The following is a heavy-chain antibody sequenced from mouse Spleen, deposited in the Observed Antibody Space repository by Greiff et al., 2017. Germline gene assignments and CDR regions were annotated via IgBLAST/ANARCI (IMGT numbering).Heavy chain of an antibody. Sequence: QVQLKQPGAELVMPGASVKLSCKASGYTFTSYWMHWVKQRPGQGLEWIGEIDPSDSYTNYNQKFKGKATLTVDKSSSTAYMQLSSLTSEDSAVYYCARLMGSSYRYFDVWGTGTTVTVSS. CDR2: IDPSDSYT. J-gene: IGHJ1*03. V-gene: IGHV1-69*01. CDR3: ARLMGSSYRYFDV. D-gene: IGHD1-1*01. CDR1: GYTFTSYW.